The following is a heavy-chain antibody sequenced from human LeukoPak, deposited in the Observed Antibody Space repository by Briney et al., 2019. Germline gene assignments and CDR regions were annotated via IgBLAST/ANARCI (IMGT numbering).Heavy chain of an antibody. V-gene: IGHV3-53*01. J-gene: IGHJ4*02. Sequence: GRSLRLSCAASGFTFSSYWMTWVRQAPGKGLEWVSVLYSDGNTKYADSVQGRFTISRDNSKNTLYLEMNSLSPDDTAVYYCARGVEPLAANTLAYWGQGTLVTVSS. CDR2: LYSDGNT. CDR3: ARGVEPLAANTLAY. D-gene: IGHD1-14*01. CDR1: GFTFSSYW.